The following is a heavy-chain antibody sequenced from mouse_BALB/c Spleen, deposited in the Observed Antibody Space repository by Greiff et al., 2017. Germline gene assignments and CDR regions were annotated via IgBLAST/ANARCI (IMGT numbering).Heavy chain of an antibody. V-gene: IGHV5-4*02. CDR1: GFTFSDYY. CDR2: ISDGGSYT. D-gene: IGHD3-1*01. J-gene: IGHJ3*01. CDR3: ARDQLGLFAY. Sequence: EVKLMESGGGLVKPGGSLKLSCAASGFTFSDYYMYWVRQTPEKRLEWVATISDGGSYTYYPDSVKGRFTISRDNTKNNLYLQMSSLKSEDTAMYYCARDQLGLFAYWGQGTLVTVSA.